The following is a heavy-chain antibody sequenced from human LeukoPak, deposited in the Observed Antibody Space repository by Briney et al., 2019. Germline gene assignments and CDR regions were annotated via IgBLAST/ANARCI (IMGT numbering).Heavy chain of an antibody. J-gene: IGHJ4*02. CDR2: VIGSGGRT. Sequence: PGGSMRLSCAASAFTFSRYAMSWVRPAPGKGLEWVSAVIGSGGRTYYADSVKGRFTISRDNSKNTLYLQMNSLRAEYTAVYYCAKKPLRVIISHFDYWGQGTLVTVSS. D-gene: IGHD3-10*01. CDR1: AFTFSRYA. CDR3: AKKPLRVIISHFDY. V-gene: IGHV3-23*01.